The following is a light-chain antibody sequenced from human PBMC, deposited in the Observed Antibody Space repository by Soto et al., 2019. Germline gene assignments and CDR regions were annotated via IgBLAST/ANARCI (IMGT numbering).Light chain of an antibody. CDR3: CSYAGSRRV. CDR1: SSDVGSYNL. J-gene: IGLJ1*01. V-gene: IGLV2-23*02. CDR2: EVS. Sequence: QSALTQPASVSGSPGQSITISCTGTSSDVGSYNLVSWYQQHPGKAPKLMIYEVSKRPSGVSNRFSGSKSGNTASLTISGLQAEDEADYYCCSYAGSRRVFGPGTKLTVL.